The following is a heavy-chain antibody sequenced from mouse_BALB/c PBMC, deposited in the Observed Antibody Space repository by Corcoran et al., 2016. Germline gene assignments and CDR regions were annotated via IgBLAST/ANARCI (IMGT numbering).Heavy chain of an antibody. V-gene: IGHV9-3-1*01. CDR1: GYTFTNYG. CDR2: INTYTGET. Sequence: QIQLVQSGPELKKHGETVKISCKASGYTFTNYGRNWVKQAPGKGLKWLGWINTYTGETTYADDFKGRFAFSLETSASTAYLQINNLKNEDTATYFCTREHYAMDYWGQGTSVTVSS. CDR3: TREHYAMDY. J-gene: IGHJ4*01.